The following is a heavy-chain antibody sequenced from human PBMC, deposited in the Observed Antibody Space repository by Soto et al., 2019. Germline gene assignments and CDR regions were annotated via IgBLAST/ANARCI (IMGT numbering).Heavy chain of an antibody. CDR1: GGSGSNSNYY. J-gene: IGHJ4*02. Sequence: SQTLSLSCTVFGGSGSNSNYYWGWIRRSPGKGLEWIGSVYYRVRSYSKSSVKRRITISVETSKNQFALNFNAVNAADTAAYFCVSQRTSVLSRAYFDYWGPGALVTVSS. CDR2: VYYRVRS. CDR3: VSQRTSVLSRAYFDY. D-gene: IGHD2-8*01. V-gene: IGHV4-39*01.